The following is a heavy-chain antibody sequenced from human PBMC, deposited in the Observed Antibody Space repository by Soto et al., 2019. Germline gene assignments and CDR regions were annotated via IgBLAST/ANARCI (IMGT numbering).Heavy chain of an antibody. J-gene: IGHJ4*02. CDR3: ASLPHDAVWGSYRDY. Sequence: QVQLVQSGAEVKKPGASVKVSCKASGYTFTSYGISWVRQAPGQGLEWMGWISAYNGNTNYAQKLQGRVTMTTDTHTNTANQELSSHRADETAVYYCASLPHDAVWGSYRDYWVQGTLVTVSS. V-gene: IGHV1-18*01. D-gene: IGHD3-16*02. CDR1: GYTFTSYG. CDR2: ISAYNGNT.